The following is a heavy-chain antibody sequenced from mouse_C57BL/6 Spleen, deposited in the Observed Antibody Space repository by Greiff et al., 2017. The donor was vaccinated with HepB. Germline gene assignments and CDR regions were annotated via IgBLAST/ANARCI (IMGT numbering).Heavy chain of an antibody. V-gene: IGHV1-50*01. J-gene: IGHJ4*01. CDR2: IDPSDSYT. D-gene: IGHD1-1*01. CDR3: ARGRYNGRSHYYARDY. CDR1: GYTFTSYW. Sequence: QVQLQQPGAELVKPGASVKLSCKASGYTFTSYWMQWVKQRPGQGLEWIGEIDPSDSYTNYNQTFKGKATLTVDTYSSTAYMQLSSLTSEDPAVYYCARGRYNGRSHYYARDYWGKGTAVTVSS.